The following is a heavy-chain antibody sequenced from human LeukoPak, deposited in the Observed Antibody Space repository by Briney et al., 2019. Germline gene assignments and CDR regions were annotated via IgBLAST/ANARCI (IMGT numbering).Heavy chain of an antibody. CDR2: ISAYNGDT. V-gene: IGHV1-18*01. J-gene: IGHJ4*02. D-gene: IGHD3-22*01. CDR1: GYTFTNYG. CDR3: ARDNPYYYLY. Sequence: ASVKVSCKASGYTFTNYGISWLRPAPGQGLEWMGWISAYNGDTKYAQNLQGRVTMTTDTSTSTAYMELRNLRSDDTAVYYCARDNPYYYLYWGQGTLVTVSS.